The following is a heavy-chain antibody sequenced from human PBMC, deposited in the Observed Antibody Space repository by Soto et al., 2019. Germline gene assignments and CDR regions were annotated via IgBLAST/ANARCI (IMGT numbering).Heavy chain of an antibody. J-gene: IGHJ4*02. D-gene: IGHD1-20*01. Sequence: QVQLVESGGGVVQPGRSLRLSCAASGFTFSTHAMHWVRQAPGKGLECVAIVSFDGSNKYYADSVKGRFTISRDNSKNTLYLQMSGLAHEDTAVYYCAGDQTGITTTGGGRIDHWGQGTLVTVSS. V-gene: IGHV3-30-3*01. CDR3: AGDQTGITTTGGGRIDH. CDR2: VSFDGSNK. CDR1: GFTFSTHA.